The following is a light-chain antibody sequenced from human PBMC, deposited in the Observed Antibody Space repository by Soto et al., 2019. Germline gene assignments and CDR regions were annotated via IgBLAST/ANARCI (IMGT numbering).Light chain of an antibody. CDR1: SSDIGSYNL. J-gene: IGLJ1*01. V-gene: IGLV2-23*01. CDR3: CSYAGSSTSV. Sequence: QSVLTQPAAVSGSPGQSITIYCAGTSSDIGSYNLVSWYQHHPGKAPKLIIYEGSQRPSAVSDRFSGSESGNTASLTISGLQAEDEADYYCCSYAGSSTSVFGTGTKVTVL. CDR2: EGS.